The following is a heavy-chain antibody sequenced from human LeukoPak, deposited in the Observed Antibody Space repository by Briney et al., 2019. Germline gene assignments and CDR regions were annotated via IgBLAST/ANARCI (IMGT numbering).Heavy chain of an antibody. CDR3: ARASVTYYSNYD. Sequence: ASVKVSCKASGYTFTGYYMHWVRQAPRQGLEWMGWINPNSGGTNYAQKFQGRVTMTRDTSISTAYMELSSLRSDDTAVYYCARASVTYYSNYDWGQGTLVTVSS. CDR2: INPNSGGT. CDR1: GYTFTGYY. V-gene: IGHV1-2*02. J-gene: IGHJ4*02. D-gene: IGHD4-11*01.